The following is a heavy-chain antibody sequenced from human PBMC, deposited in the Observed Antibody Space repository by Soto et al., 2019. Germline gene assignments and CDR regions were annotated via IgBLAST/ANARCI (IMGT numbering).Heavy chain of an antibody. Sequence: GGSLRLSCAASGFTFSSYAMSWVRQAPGKGLEWVSAISGSGGSTYYADSVKGRFTISRDNSKNTLYLQMNSLRAEDTAVYYCAKVSSSSWYEWRDYFDYWGQGTLVTVSS. CDR2: ISGSGGST. CDR3: AKVSSSSWYEWRDYFDY. J-gene: IGHJ4*02. CDR1: GFTFSSYA. V-gene: IGHV3-23*01. D-gene: IGHD6-13*01.